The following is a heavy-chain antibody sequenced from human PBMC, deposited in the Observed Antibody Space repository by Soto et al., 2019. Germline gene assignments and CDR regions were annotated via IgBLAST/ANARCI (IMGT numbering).Heavy chain of an antibody. J-gene: IGHJ5*02. D-gene: IGHD6-13*01. CDR3: ARGIAAGQRDP. Sequence: ASVKVSCKASGYTLTRYTMNWVRQAPGQRLEWRGWINPDNGNTKSSQKFQDRVIITRDTSASTAYIDLSSLRSEDTAVYYCARGIAAGQRDPWGQGTLVTVSS. CDR1: GYTLTRYT. V-gene: IGHV1-3*01. CDR2: INPDNGNT.